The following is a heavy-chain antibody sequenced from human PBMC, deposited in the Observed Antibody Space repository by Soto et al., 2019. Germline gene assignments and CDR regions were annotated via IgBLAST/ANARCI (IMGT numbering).Heavy chain of an antibody. D-gene: IGHD2-2*01. CDR1: GDSVSSNSAA. J-gene: IGHJ4*02. CDR3: ARAGRSHIVVVPAARQFDY. Sequence: PSQTLSLTCAISGDSVSSNSAAWNWIRQSPSRGLEWLGRTYYRSKWYNDYAVSVKSRITINPDTSKNQISLQLNSETPEYTAVYYCARAGRSHIVVVPAARQFDYWGQGTLVTV. CDR2: TYYRSKWYN. V-gene: IGHV6-1*01.